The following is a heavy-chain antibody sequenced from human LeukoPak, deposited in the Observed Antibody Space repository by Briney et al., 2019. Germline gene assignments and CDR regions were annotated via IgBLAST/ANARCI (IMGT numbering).Heavy chain of an antibody. D-gene: IGHD3-10*01. J-gene: IGHJ4*02. CDR1: GYSFTSYW. V-gene: IGHV5-51*01. Sequence: GESLKISCKGSGYSFTSYWIGWMRQMPGKGLEWMGIIYPGDSDTRYSPSFQGQVTISADKSISTAYLQWSSLKASDTAMYYCARRGYYGSGSYYVTFDYWGQGTLVTVSS. CDR3: ARRGYYGSGSYYVTFDY. CDR2: IYPGDSDT.